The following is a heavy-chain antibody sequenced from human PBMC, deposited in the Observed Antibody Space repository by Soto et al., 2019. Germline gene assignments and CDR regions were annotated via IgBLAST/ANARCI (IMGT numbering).Heavy chain of an antibody. D-gene: IGHD4-17*01. Sequence: EVQLVESGGGLVQPGGSLRLSCAASGFTFSSYDMHWVRQATGKGLEWVSAIGTAGDTYYPGSVKGRFTSSRENAKNSLYLQMNSLRAGDTAVYYCARGGGVTTDWYFDLWGRGTLVTVSS. CDR2: IGTAGDT. CDR3: ARGGGVTTDWYFDL. V-gene: IGHV3-13*01. CDR1: GFTFSSYD. J-gene: IGHJ2*01.